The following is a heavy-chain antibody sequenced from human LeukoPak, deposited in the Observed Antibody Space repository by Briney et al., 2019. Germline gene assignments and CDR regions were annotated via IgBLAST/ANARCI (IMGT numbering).Heavy chain of an antibody. CDR1: GGTFSSYA. D-gene: IGHD3-9*01. J-gene: IGHJ4*02. CDR3: ASGSTISYYDILTGSPNGGAFDY. CDR2: IIPIFGTA. V-gene: IGHV1-69*13. Sequence: SVKVSCKASGGTFSSYAISWVRQAPGQGLEWMGGIIPIFGTANYAQKFQGRVTITADESTSTAYMELSSLRSEDTAVYYCASGSTISYYDILTGSPNGGAFDYWGQGTLVTVSS.